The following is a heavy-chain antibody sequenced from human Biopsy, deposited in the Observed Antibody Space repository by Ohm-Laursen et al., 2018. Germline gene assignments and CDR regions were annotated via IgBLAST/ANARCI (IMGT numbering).Heavy chain of an antibody. CDR2: IHSDGTTP. D-gene: IGHD3-16*01. V-gene: IGHV3-74*01. CDR3: ASSNPSRVAGGVALLDH. J-gene: IGHJ4*02. Sequence: GSLRLSCAAFGFTFSKTWMHWVRQAPGKGLMWVARIHSDGTTPTYADSVKDRFSISRDNAKNTVYLQMNSLGIDDTAVYYCASSNPSRVAGGVALLDHWGQGALVTVSP. CDR1: GFTFSKTW.